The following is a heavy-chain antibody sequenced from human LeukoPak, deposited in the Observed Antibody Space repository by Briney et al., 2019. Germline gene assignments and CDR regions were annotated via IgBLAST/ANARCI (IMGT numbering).Heavy chain of an antibody. V-gene: IGHV1-18*01. CDR3: ARDQLNYYYYGMDV. CDR2: ISAYNGNT. Sequence: ASVKVSCKASGYTFTSYGISWVRQAPGQGLEWMGWISAYNGNTNYAQKLQGRVTMTTDTSTSTAYMELRSLRSDDTAVYYCARDQLNYYYYGMDVWGQGTTVTVSS. CDR1: GYTFTSYG. J-gene: IGHJ6*02. D-gene: IGHD1-1*01.